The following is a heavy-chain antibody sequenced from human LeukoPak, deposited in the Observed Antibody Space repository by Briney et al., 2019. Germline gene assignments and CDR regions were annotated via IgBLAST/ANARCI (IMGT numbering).Heavy chain of an antibody. CDR3: AKHYMGSSYNRGLDY. CDR2: IYYSGYT. Sequence: SETLSLTCTVPGGSISSSSYYWGWIRQPPGKGLEWIGTIYYSGYTYYNPSLESRVTISVDTSKNQFSLKLSSVTAADTAIYYCAKHYMGSSYNRGLDYWGQGTLVTVSS. J-gene: IGHJ4*02. CDR1: GGSISSSSYY. V-gene: IGHV4-39*01. D-gene: IGHD3-10*01.